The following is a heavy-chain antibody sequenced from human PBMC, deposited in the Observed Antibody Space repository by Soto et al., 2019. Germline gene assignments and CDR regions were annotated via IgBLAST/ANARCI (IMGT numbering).Heavy chain of an antibody. CDR1: GFTFNSYA. CDR2: ISYDGSST. J-gene: IGHJ6*02. CDR3: ARGRVTRDYYYGMDV. Sequence: VQLVESGGGVVQPGRSLRLSCAASGFTFNSYAVHWVRQAPGKGLEWVAVISYDGSSTYYADSVKGRFTISRDNSKNTVFLQMNSLRAEDTAVYSCARGRVTRDYYYGMDVWGQGTTVTVSS. D-gene: IGHD2-2*01. V-gene: IGHV3-30-3*01.